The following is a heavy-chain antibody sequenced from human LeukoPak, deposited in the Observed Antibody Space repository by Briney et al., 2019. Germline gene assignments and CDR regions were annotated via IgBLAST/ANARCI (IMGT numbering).Heavy chain of an antibody. D-gene: IGHD3-10*01. CDR2: FDPEDGET. Sequence: GASVKVSCKVSGYTLTELSMHWVRQAPGKGLEWMGGFDPEDGETIYAQKFQGRVTMTEDTSTDTAYMELSSLRSGDTAVYYCATGRYYGSGSLVYWGQGTLITVSS. CDR1: GYTLTELS. CDR3: ATGRYYGSGSLVY. J-gene: IGHJ4*02. V-gene: IGHV1-24*01.